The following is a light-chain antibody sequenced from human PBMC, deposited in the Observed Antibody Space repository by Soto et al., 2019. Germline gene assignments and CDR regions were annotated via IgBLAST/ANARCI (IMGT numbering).Light chain of an antibody. J-gene: IGKJ4*01. CDR2: DAS. CDR1: QSISRS. Sequence: DTQMTQSPSTLSASVGDRVTITCRASQSISRSLAWYQQKPGKAPNLIVYDASSLQTGVPARFSGSGSGTHFTLAISSLQPDDFATYYCQHYHYYSGAFGGGTKVEMK. CDR3: QHYHYYSGA. V-gene: IGKV1-5*01.